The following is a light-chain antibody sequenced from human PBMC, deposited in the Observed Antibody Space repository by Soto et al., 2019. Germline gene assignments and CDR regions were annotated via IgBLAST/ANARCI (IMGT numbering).Light chain of an antibody. CDR2: DVS. Sequence: QSALTQPASVSGSPGQSITISCTGTSSDVGGYNYVSWYQQHPGKAPQLMIYDVSNRHSGVSNRFSGSKSGNTASLTISGLQAEDEADYYCSSYTSSSTPLFGGGTQLTVL. J-gene: IGLJ3*02. V-gene: IGLV2-14*01. CDR3: SSYTSSSTPL. CDR1: SSDVGGYNY.